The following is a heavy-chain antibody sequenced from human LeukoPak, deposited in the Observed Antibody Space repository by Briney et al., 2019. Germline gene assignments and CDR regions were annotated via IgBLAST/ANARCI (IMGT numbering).Heavy chain of an antibody. J-gene: IGHJ4*02. Sequence: GGSLRLSCAASGFTFSSYWMSWVRQAPGKGLEWVANIKQDGSEKYYVDSVKGRFTISRDNAKNSLYLQMNSLRAEDTAVYYCARVPITLDYYDSSVSGYYFDYWGQGTLVTVSS. V-gene: IGHV3-7*01. D-gene: IGHD3-22*01. CDR1: GFTFSSYW. CDR3: ARVPITLDYYDSSVSGYYFDY. CDR2: IKQDGSEK.